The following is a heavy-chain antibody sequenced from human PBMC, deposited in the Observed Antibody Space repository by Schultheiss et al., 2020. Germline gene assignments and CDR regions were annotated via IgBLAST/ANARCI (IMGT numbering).Heavy chain of an antibody. D-gene: IGHD2-2*01. CDR3: AREYCSSTSCYYSPGDY. V-gene: IGHV3-23*01. J-gene: IGHJ4*02. CDR1: GFTFSSYA. Sequence: GESLKISCEASGFTFSSYAMSWVRQAPGKGLEWVSAISGSGGSTYYADSVKGRFTISRDNSKNTLYLQMNSLRAEDTAVYYCAREYCSSTSCYYSPGDYWGQGTLVTVSS. CDR2: ISGSGGST.